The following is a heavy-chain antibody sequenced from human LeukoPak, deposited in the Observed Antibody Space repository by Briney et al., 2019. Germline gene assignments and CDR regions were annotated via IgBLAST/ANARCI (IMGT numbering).Heavy chain of an antibody. CDR1: GGSISIYY. CDR3: ARGVVGATGGVFDY. V-gene: IGHV4-59*01. D-gene: IGHD1-26*01. CDR2: IYYSGST. J-gene: IGHJ4*02. Sequence: SETLSLTCNVTGGSISIYYRSWIRQPPGKGLEWIGYIYYSGSTNYNPSLKSRVTISVDTSKNQFSLKLSSVTAADTAVYYSARGVVGATGGVFDYWGQGTLVTVSS.